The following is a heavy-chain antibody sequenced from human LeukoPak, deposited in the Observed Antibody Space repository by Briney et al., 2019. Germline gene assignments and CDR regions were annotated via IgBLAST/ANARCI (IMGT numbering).Heavy chain of an antibody. CDR2: ISGGGSAI. Sequence: GGSLRLSCAASGFTFRSYTMTWVRQAPGKGLDWVAYISGGGSAIYYADSVKGRFTISRDNAKNSLYLQLNSLRDEDTAVYYCARAPPDYGDFDYWGQGTLVTVSS. V-gene: IGHV3-48*02. CDR1: GFTFRSYT. D-gene: IGHD4-17*01. CDR3: ARAPPDYGDFDY. J-gene: IGHJ4*02.